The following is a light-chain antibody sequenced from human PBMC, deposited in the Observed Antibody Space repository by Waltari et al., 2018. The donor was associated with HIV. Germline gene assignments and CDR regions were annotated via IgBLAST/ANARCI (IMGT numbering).Light chain of an antibody. CDR3: QSTDHDGTWV. CDR1: ALPKKY. CDR2: KDI. Sequence: SYDLTQTPSVSVSPGQTARINCSRGALPKKYSSWYRQKASQAPILLIYKDIERPSGIPERISGSGSGTGVTLTITDVQAEDEGDYFCQSTDHDGTWVFGGGTKLTVL. V-gene: IGLV3-25*03. J-gene: IGLJ3*02.